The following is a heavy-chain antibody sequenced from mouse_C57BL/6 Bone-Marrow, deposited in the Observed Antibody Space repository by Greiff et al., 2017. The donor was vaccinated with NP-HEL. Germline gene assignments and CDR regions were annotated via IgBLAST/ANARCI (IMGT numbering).Heavy chain of an antibody. CDR3: EIETDGYFFMDY. J-gene: IGHJ4*01. Sequence: VQLQQSGAELVRPGTSVKMSCKASGYTFTNYWIGWVKQRPGHGLEWIGDIYPGGGYTNYNEKFKGKATLTADKSSSTAYMPLSSLTSEDSAIYYCEIETDGYFFMDYWGQGASVTVSS. V-gene: IGHV1-63*01. CDR1: GYTFTNYW. CDR2: IYPGGGYT. D-gene: IGHD2-3*01.